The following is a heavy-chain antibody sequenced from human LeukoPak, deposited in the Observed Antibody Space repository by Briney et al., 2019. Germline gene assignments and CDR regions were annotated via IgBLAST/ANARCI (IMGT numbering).Heavy chain of an antibody. CDR2: IKQDGSEN. D-gene: IGHD6-19*01. CDR1: GFTFSSYW. V-gene: IGHV3-7*01. CDR3: ARVRSGWRFDP. J-gene: IGHJ5*02. Sequence: PGGSLRLSCAASGFTFSSYWMSWVRQAPGKGLEWVANIKQDGSENYYVASVKGRFTISRDNAKNSLYLQMYRLRAEDTAVYYCARVRSGWRFDPWGQGTLVTVSS.